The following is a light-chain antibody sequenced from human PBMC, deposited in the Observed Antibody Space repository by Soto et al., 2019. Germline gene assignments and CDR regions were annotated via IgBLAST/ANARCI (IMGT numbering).Light chain of an antibody. Sequence: EIVLTQPPATLSLSPGERVTLSCRASQSIKYLAWYQHRPGQPPRLLIDDVSSRATSIPARFSGSGSGTDFTLTISSLEPEDFAVYYCQYRTTFGQGTRLELK. CDR1: QSIKY. CDR2: DVS. J-gene: IGKJ5*01. CDR3: QYRTT. V-gene: IGKV3-11*01.